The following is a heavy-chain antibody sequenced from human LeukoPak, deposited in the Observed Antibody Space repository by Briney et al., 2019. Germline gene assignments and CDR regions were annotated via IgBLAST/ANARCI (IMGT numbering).Heavy chain of an antibody. CDR1: GFTFSSYG. V-gene: IGHV3-30*18. J-gene: IGHJ3*02. CDR2: ISYDGSNK. CDR3: AKLVLVATMTDDAFDI. D-gene: IGHD5-12*01. Sequence: GGSLRLSCAASGFTFSSYGMHWVRQAPGKGLEWVAFISYDGSNKYYADSVKGRFTISRDNSKNTLYLQMNSLRAEDTAVYYCAKLVLVATMTDDAFDIWGQGTMVTVSS.